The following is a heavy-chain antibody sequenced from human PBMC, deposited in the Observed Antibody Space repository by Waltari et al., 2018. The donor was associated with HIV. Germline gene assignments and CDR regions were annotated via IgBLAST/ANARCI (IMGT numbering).Heavy chain of an antibody. CDR2: ITHRGTK. J-gene: IGHJ4*02. V-gene: IGHV4-34*01. Sequence: QVQLQQWGAGLLKPSETLSLTCAVYNGSFSDYYWIWLRQSPGKGLEWIGEITHRGTKYYNSSLRGLVTISSDMSKRQFSLKLKSVTVADTALYFCGGGRDSREQKLVAGFDYWGRGTLVTVSS. CDR1: NGSFSDYY. D-gene: IGHD2-8*02. CDR3: GGGRDSREQKLVAGFDY.